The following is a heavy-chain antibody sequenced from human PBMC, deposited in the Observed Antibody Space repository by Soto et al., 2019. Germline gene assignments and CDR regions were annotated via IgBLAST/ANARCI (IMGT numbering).Heavy chain of an antibody. Sequence: QVQLQESGPGLVKPSQTLSLTCTVSGGSISSGGYYWSWIRQHPGKGLEWIGYIYYSGSTYYNPSLKGRATQTVDPSKNQCSPKLSSVTAADTGVYYWARDLKDEPRGGWFDPWGQGTLVTVSS. CDR3: ARDLKDEPRGGWFDP. V-gene: IGHV4-31*03. D-gene: IGHD3-16*01. CDR1: GGSISSGGYY. J-gene: IGHJ5*02. CDR2: IYYSGST.